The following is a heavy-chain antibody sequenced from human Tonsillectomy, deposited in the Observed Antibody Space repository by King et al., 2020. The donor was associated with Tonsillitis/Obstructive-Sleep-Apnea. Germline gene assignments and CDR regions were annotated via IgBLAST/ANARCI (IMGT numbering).Heavy chain of an antibody. J-gene: IGHJ6*03. Sequence: QLVQSGAEVKRPGASVKVSCKASGYTFINYAMHWVRQAPGQRLEWMGWVNGDNGNTKYSQKFQGRVTITRDTSASTVYMERSGLRSEDTAVYYCARDPLDYDSDWYMDVWGKGTTVTVSS. D-gene: IGHD3-3*01. CDR1: GYTFINYA. CDR3: ARDPLDYDSDWYMDV. CDR2: VNGDNGNT. V-gene: IGHV1-3*01.